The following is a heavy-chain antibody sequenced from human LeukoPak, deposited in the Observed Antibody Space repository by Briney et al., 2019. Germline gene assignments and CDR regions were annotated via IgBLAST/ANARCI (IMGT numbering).Heavy chain of an antibody. D-gene: IGHD3-3*01. J-gene: IGHJ5*02. CDR3: ARDQPGYYDFWSDYYGVDP. V-gene: IGHV3-23*01. CDR1: GFTFRSYA. CDR2: ITGSGGAT. Sequence: PGGSLRLSCAASGFTFRSYAMSWVRQAPGKGLEWVSGITGSGGATYYADSVKGRFTISRDNSKNTLYLQMNSLRAEDTAVYYCARDQPGYYDFWSDYYGVDPWGQGTLVTVSS.